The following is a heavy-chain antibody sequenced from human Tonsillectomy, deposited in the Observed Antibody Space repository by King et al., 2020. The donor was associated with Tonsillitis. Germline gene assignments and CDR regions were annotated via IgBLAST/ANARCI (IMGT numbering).Heavy chain of an antibody. CDR3: ARDHWYYDSSGYDAFDI. CDR2: IYYSGST. V-gene: IGHV4-31*03. CDR1: GGSISSGGYY. D-gene: IGHD3-22*01. Sequence: VQLQESGPGLVKPSQTLSLTCTVSGGSISSGGYYWSWIRQHPGKCLEWIVYIYYSGSTSSNPSLKSRGTISVDTSKNQFSLKLSSVTAADTAVYYCARDHWYYDSSGYDAFDIWGQGTMVTVSS. J-gene: IGHJ3*02.